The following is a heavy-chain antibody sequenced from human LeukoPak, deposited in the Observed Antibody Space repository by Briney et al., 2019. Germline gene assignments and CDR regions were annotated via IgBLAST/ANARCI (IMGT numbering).Heavy chain of an antibody. CDR1: GGTFSSYA. Sequence: SVKVSCKASGGTFSSYAISWVRQAPGQGLEWMGGIIRIFGTANYAQKFQGRVTITADESTSTAYMEMSSLRSEDTAVYYCAREKYSGYDSGFRDWYFDYWGQGTLVTVSS. J-gene: IGHJ4*02. V-gene: IGHV1-69*13. CDR2: IIRIFGTA. D-gene: IGHD5-12*01. CDR3: AREKYSGYDSGFRDWYFDY.